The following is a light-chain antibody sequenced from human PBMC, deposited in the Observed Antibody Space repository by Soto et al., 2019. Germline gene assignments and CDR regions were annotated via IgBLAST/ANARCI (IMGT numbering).Light chain of an antibody. CDR3: QQRSNWPPEIT. CDR2: DAS. J-gene: IGKJ5*01. CDR1: QTIGNK. Sequence: EIVLAQSPATLSVSPGERVTLSCRATQTIGNKLAWYQQKPGQAPRLLIYDASNRATGIPARFSGSGSGTDFTLTISSLEPEDFAVYYCQQRSNWPPEITFGQGTRLEIK. V-gene: IGKV3-11*01.